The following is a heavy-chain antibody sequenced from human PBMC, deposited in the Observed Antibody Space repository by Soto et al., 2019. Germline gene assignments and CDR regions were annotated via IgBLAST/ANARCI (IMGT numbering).Heavy chain of an antibody. J-gene: IGHJ4*02. V-gene: IGHV1-24*01. CDR2: FDPEEGEH. CDR1: GYTLTELS. Sequence: ASVKVSCKVSGYTLTELSMRAVRQAPVKGRAWMGGFDPEEGEHIYAPKSQGRVTMTEDTSTDTAYMELSSLRSEDTAVYYCATVGRDCSSTSCYNYFDYWGQGTLVTVSS. D-gene: IGHD2-2*02. CDR3: ATVGRDCSSTSCYNYFDY.